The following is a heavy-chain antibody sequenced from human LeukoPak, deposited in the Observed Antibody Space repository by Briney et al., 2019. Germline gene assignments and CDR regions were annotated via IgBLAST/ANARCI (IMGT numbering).Heavy chain of an antibody. CDR1: GGSINDRDW. J-gene: IGHJ4*02. V-gene: IGHV4/OR15-8*01. CDR3: ARSHDHLWGNYPDY. D-gene: IGHD3-16*02. CDR2: IHHDGRI. Sequence: RTSETLSLTCDVSGGSINDRDWWNWVRQPPGKGLEWIGEIHHDGRINYNPSLKSRVTLSVDKSKNQFSLRLNSVTAADTAMYYCARSHDHLWGNYPDYWGQGTLVTVSS.